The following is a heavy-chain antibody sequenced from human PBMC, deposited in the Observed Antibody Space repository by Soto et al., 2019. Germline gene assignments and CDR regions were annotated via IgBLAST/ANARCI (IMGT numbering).Heavy chain of an antibody. J-gene: IGHJ4*02. CDR1: GGSIGSYY. Sequence: SETLSVTCAVSGGSIGSYYWSWIRQPPGKGLEWIGYIYYSGSIYYNPSLKSRVTISVDTSKNQFALKLSSGTAADAAVYYCERVPIYGPGGFHYWGQGTLVTVSS. V-gene: IGHV4-59*12. CDR3: ERVPIYGPGGFHY. D-gene: IGHD3-10*01. CDR2: IYYSGSI.